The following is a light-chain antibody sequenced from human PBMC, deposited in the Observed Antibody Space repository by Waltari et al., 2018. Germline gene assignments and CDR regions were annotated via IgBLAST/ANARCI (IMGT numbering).Light chain of an antibody. CDR2: GNN. V-gene: IGLV1-40*01. CDR1: SSNIGAAYD. J-gene: IGLJ2*01. CDR3: QSYDSSLSGSVV. Sequence: QSVLTQPPSVSGAPGQRVTISCTGSSSNIGAAYDVHWSQQLPGTAPTLLIYGNNNRPSGVSDRFSGSKSGTSASLAITGLQAEDEADYYCQSYDSSLSGSVVFGGGTKLTVL.